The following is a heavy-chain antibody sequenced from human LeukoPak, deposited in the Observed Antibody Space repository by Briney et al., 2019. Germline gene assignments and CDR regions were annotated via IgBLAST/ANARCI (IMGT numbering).Heavy chain of an antibody. CDR3: ARHHPIAVAGYDAFDI. J-gene: IGHJ3*02. V-gene: IGHV4-59*08. Sequence: SETLSLTCTVSGGSISSYYWSWIRQPPGKGLEWIGYTYYSGSTNYNPSLKSRVTISVDTSKNQFSLKLSSVTAADTAVYYCARHHPIAVAGYDAFDIWGQGTMVTVSS. CDR1: GGSISSYY. D-gene: IGHD6-19*01. CDR2: TYYSGST.